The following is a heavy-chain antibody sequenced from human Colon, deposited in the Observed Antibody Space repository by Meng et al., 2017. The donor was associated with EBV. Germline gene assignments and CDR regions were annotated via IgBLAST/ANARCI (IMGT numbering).Heavy chain of an antibody. J-gene: IGHJ4*02. CDR3: ARVGAYCGGDCYHPR. CDR1: GDSLSSRNW. V-gene: IGHV4-4*02. CDR2: IYHSGST. D-gene: IGHD2-21*02. Sequence: VHLQESCPGRVNPSGTLSLTCAVAGDSLSSRNWWSWVRQPPGKGLEWIGEIYHSGSTNYNPSLKSRVTISVDESKNQFSLRLSSVTAADTAVYYCARVGAYCGGDCYHPRWGQGTLVTVSS.